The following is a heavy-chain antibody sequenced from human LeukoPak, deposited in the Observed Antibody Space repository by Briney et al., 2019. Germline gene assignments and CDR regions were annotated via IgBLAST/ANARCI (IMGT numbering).Heavy chain of an antibody. CDR1: GGSISSYY. CDR3: ARDRPIWFGELSFDY. V-gene: IGHV4-59*01. D-gene: IGHD3-10*01. J-gene: IGHJ4*02. Sequence: PSETLSLTCTVSGGSISSYYWSWIRQPPGKGLEWIGYIYNSGSTNYNPSLKSRVTISVDTSKNQFSLKLSSVTAADTAVYYCARDRPIWFGELSFDYWGQGTLVTVSS. CDR2: IYNSGST.